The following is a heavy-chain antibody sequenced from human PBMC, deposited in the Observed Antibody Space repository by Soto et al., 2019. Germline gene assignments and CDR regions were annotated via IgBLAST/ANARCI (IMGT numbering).Heavy chain of an antibody. J-gene: IGHJ3*02. D-gene: IGHD2-15*01. CDR2: VSHDGVNK. CDR1: GFSFRNYN. V-gene: IGHV3-30-3*01. CDR3: VRETQIVMVVVPTPGSPGAFDM. Sequence: QMQLVESGGGLVQPGRSLRLSCAASGFSFRNYNLHWVRQAPGKGLEWVAVVSHDGVNKHYAESVKGRLSISRDSSRDTLYLQMNSLRPEDTAVYYCVRETQIVMVVVPTPGSPGAFDMWGQGTMVTVSS.